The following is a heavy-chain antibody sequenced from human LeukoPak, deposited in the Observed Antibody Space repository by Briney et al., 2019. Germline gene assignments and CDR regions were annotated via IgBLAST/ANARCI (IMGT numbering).Heavy chain of an antibody. CDR3: ARGRTTVWFDP. CDR2: IYYSGST. D-gene: IGHD4-11*01. CDR1: GGSISSYY. Sequence: KPSETLSLTCTVSGGSISSYYWSWIRQPPGKGLEWIGYIYYSGSTNYNPSLESRVTISVDTSKNQFSLKLSSVTAADTAVYYCARGRTTVWFDPWGQGTLVTVSS. J-gene: IGHJ5*02. V-gene: IGHV4-59*01.